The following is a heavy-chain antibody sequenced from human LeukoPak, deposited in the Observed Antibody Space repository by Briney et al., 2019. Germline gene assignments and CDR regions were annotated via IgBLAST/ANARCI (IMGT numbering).Heavy chain of an antibody. CDR2: IYYSGST. V-gene: IGHV4-39*07. Sequence: SETLSLTCTVSGGSISSSSYYWGWIRQPPGKGLEWIGSIYYSGSTYYNPSLKSRVTISVDTSKNQFSLKLSSVTAADTAVYYCAREEHSSSPNWFDPWGQGTLDTVSS. J-gene: IGHJ5*02. CDR1: GGSISSSSYY. CDR3: AREEHSSSPNWFDP. D-gene: IGHD6-6*01.